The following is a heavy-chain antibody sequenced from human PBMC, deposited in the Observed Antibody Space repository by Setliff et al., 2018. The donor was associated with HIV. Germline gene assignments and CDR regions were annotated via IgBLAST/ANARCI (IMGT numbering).Heavy chain of an antibody. D-gene: IGHD6-19*01. V-gene: IGHV5-51*01. J-gene: IGHJ1*01. CDR2: IYPADSDT. CDR1: GYSFTSYW. CDR3: ARQRSSGWYSAEYFQH. Sequence: GESLKISCKGSGYSFTSYWIVWVRQMPGKGLEWMGIIYPADSDTRYSPSFQGQVTISADKSISTAYLQWSSLKASDTAMYYCARQRSSGWYSAEYFQHWGQGALVTVSS.